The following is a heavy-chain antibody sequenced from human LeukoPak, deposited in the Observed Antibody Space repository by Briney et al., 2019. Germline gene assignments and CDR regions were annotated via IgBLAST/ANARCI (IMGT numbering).Heavy chain of an antibody. CDR3: ARRRHCTSGSCEGFDY. D-gene: IGHD2-15*01. Sequence: AASPMISSKASGYGSANNWIGCGRQLPRENLQWMGAIIPDDSDTRYSPSFQGQVTISADKSTSTSYLQLSTLNAADTAMYYCARRRHCTSGSCEGFDYWGEGALVTESS. CDR2: IIPDDSDT. CDR1: GYGSANNW. J-gene: IGHJ4*02. V-gene: IGHV5-51*01.